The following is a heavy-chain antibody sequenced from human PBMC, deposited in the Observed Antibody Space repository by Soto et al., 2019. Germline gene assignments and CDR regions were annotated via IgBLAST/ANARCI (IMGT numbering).Heavy chain of an antibody. CDR1: GFTFNNYA. CDR2: ISNTGGGT. Sequence: EVQLLDSGGGLVQPGGSLGLSCAASGFTFNNYAMNWVRQAPGMGLEWVATISNTGGGTYYAGSVKGRFTISRDNSKNTLYLQMSSLRVEDTAVYYWAKDRRAGNFDYWGQGTQVTVSS. CDR3: AKDRRAGNFDY. J-gene: IGHJ4*02. V-gene: IGHV3-23*01.